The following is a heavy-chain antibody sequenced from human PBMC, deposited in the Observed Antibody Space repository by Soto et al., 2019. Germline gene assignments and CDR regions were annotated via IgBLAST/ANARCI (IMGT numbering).Heavy chain of an antibody. CDR3: VAYTASRNWFDP. J-gene: IGHJ5*02. D-gene: IGHD2-2*02. Sequence: SETLSLTWAISGSAVTNFYWGWTRQSPGKGLEWSGSVYPSGNTYNKPSLRSRVSMSIDTSKNEVSLQVASVTAADTALYYCVAYTASRNWFDPWGQGTLVTVSS. CDR2: VYPSGNT. V-gene: IGHV4-38-2*01. CDR1: GSAVTNFY.